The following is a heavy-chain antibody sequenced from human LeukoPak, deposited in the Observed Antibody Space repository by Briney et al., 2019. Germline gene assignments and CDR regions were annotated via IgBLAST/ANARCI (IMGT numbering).Heavy chain of an antibody. CDR1: GFTFSSYA. Sequence: GGSLRLSCAASGFTFSSYAMHWVRQAPGKGLEWVAVISYDGSNKYYTDSVKGRFTISRDNSKNTLYLQMNSLRAEDTAVYYCAKDSSPTSTVTDFDYWGQGTLVTVSS. V-gene: IGHV3-30-3*01. J-gene: IGHJ4*02. D-gene: IGHD4-17*01. CDR2: ISYDGSNK. CDR3: AKDSSPTSTVTDFDY.